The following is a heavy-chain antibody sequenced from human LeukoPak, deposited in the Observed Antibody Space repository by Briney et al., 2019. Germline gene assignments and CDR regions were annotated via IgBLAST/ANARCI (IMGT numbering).Heavy chain of an antibody. Sequence: ASVNVSCKASGYTFTIYYVHWVRQAPGQGLEWMGIINPSGGSTSYAQNFQGRVAMTRDTSTSTVYMELSSLRSEDTAVYYCAISHSSDYYYFYYWGQGTLVTVSS. J-gene: IGHJ4*02. D-gene: IGHD3-22*01. CDR3: AISHSSDYYYFYY. V-gene: IGHV1-46*01. CDR1: GYTFTIYY. CDR2: INPSGGST.